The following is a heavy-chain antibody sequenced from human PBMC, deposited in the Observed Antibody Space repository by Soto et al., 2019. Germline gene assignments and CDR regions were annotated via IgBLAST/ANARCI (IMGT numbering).Heavy chain of an antibody. Sequence: ASVKVSCKASGYTFTSYGISWVRQAPGQGLEWMGWISAYNGNTNYAQKLQGRVTMTTDTSTSTAYMELRSLRSDDTAVYYCARELNIAVASSVIYYFDYWGQGTLVTVPQ. D-gene: IGHD6-19*01. V-gene: IGHV1-18*01. CDR2: ISAYNGNT. CDR3: ARELNIAVASSVIYYFDY. CDR1: GYTFTSYG. J-gene: IGHJ4*02.